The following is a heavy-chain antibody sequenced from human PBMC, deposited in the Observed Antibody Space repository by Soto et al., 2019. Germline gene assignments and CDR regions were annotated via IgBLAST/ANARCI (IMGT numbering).Heavy chain of an antibody. D-gene: IGHD6-19*01. V-gene: IGHV3-23*01. CDR1: GFTFSNYA. CDR2: ISDSGDNT. Sequence: GSLRLSCAASGFTFSNYAMNWVRQAPGKGLEWVSGISDSGDNTFYADSVRGRFTVSRDNSKNTLYLQMDSLRAEDTAVFYCAKDPDTFQYSSGWSPYMDVWGQGTTVTSP. J-gene: IGHJ6*02. CDR3: AKDPDTFQYSSGWSPYMDV.